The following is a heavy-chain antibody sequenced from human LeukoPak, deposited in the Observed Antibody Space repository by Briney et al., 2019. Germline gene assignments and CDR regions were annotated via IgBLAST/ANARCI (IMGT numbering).Heavy chain of an antibody. Sequence: SETLSLTCAVYGGSFSGYYWSWIRQPPGKGLEWIGEINHSGSTNYNLSLKSRVTISVDTSKNQFSLKLSSVTAADTAVYYCARGVLLYYFDYWGQGTLVTVSS. CDR3: ARGVLLYYFDY. J-gene: IGHJ4*02. CDR2: INHSGST. V-gene: IGHV4-34*01. CDR1: GGSFSGYY. D-gene: IGHD3-16*01.